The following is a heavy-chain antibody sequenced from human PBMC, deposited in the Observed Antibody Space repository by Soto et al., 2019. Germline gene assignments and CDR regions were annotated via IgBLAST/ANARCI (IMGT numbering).Heavy chain of an antibody. CDR3: SADRPDIGVGWWV. V-gene: IGHV1-58*02. J-gene: IGHJ6*02. CDR2: IVVASGQT. CDR1: GSGFIRSG. Sequence: VKVSCKASGSGFIRSGIQWVRQAHGQRLEWIGWIVVASGQTNYAQNFRGRVAITRDTSTATAYIELTGLTSEDTAVYFCSADRPDIGVGWWVWGQGTTVTVSS. D-gene: IGHD2-15*01.